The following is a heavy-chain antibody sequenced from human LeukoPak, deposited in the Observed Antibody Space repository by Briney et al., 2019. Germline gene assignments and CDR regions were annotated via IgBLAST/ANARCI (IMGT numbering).Heavy chain of an antibody. CDR2: INPNSGGT. Sequence: ASVKVSCKASGYTFTGYYMHWVRQAPGQGLEWMGWINPNSGGTNYAQKFQGRVTMTRDTSISTAYMELSRLRSDDTAVYYCARARGYCSSTSCYAGGWFDPWGQGTLVTVSS. V-gene: IGHV1-2*02. J-gene: IGHJ5*02. CDR1: GYTFTGYY. D-gene: IGHD2-2*01. CDR3: ARARGYCSSTSCYAGGWFDP.